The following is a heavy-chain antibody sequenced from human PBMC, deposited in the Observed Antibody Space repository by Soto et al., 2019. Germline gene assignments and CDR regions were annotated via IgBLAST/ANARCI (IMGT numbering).Heavy chain of an antibody. J-gene: IGHJ3*02. D-gene: IGHD3-22*01. CDR2: IYYSGST. V-gene: IGHV4-30-4*01. CDR3: ARVYDSSGYYLVIHASDI. CDR1: GGSISSGDYY. Sequence: PSETLSLTCTVSGGSISSGDYYWSWIRQPPGKGLEWIGYIYYSGSTYYNPSLKSRVTISVDTSKNQFSLKLSSVTAADTVVYYCARVYDSSGYYLVIHASDIWGQGTMVTVSS.